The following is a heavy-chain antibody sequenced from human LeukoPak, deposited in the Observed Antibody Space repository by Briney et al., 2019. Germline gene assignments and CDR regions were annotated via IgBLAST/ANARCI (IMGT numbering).Heavy chain of an antibody. CDR3: VKVLGTLYYYDS. Sequence: GGSLRLSCSASGFTLSNYAMHWVRQAPGKGLEYVSAISDTGSSTFYADSVKGRFTISRDNSKNTLYLQMSSLRAEDTAVYYCVKVLGTLYYYDSWGQGTLVTVSS. D-gene: IGHD3-22*01. V-gene: IGHV3-64D*06. CDR2: ISDTGSST. J-gene: IGHJ5*01. CDR1: GFTLSNYA.